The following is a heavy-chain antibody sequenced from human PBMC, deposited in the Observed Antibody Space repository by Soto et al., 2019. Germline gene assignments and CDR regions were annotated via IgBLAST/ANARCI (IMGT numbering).Heavy chain of an antibody. J-gene: IGHJ5*02. D-gene: IGHD1-26*01. CDR2: INHSGST. CDR3: ARAWGYYFDP. CDR1: GGSFSGYY. V-gene: IGHV4-34*01. Sequence: SETLSLTCAVYGGSFSGYYWSWIRQPPGKGLEWIGEINHSGSTNYNPSLKSRVTISVDTSKNQFSLKLSSVTAADTAVYYCARAWGYYFDPWGQGTLVTVSS.